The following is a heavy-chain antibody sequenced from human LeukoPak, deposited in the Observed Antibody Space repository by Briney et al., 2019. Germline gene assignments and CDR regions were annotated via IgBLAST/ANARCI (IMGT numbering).Heavy chain of an antibody. D-gene: IGHD6-19*01. Sequence: GGSLRLSCEASGFSFSTSGVHWVRQAPGKGLEWVAVIWYDGSNKYYADSVKGRFTISRDNSKNTLYLQMNSLRAEGTAVYYCAKAYSSASHSTYYFDYWGQGTLVTVSS. V-gene: IGHV3-33*06. CDR1: GFSFSTSG. CDR3: AKAYSSASHSTYYFDY. J-gene: IGHJ4*02. CDR2: IWYDGSNK.